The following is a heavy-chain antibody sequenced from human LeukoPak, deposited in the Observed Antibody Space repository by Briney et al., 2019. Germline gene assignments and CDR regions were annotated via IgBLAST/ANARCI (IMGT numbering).Heavy chain of an antibody. V-gene: IGHV3-74*01. D-gene: IGHD3-3*01. Sequence: GGSLRLSCAASGFTFRSYWMHWVRQAPGKGLVWVSQINSDGSIIDYADSVKGRFTISRDNAKNTLYLQMNSLRAEDTAVYYCARVRYDFWSGYYRDYYYYYGMDVWGQGTTVTVSS. CDR2: INSDGSII. CDR3: ARVRYDFWSGYYRDYYYYYGMDV. J-gene: IGHJ6*02. CDR1: GFTFRSYW.